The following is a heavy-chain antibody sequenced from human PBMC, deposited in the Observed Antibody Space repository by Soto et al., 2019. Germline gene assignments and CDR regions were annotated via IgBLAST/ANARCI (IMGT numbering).Heavy chain of an antibody. CDR3: ARDADIRPPPSIDY. J-gene: IGHJ4*02. CDR2: INAGNGNT. Sequence: RASVKVSCKASGYTFTSYAMHWVRQAPGQRLEWMGWINAGNGNTKYSQKFQGRVTITRDTSASTAYMELSSLRSEDTAVYYCARDADIRPPPSIDYWGQGTLVTVSS. CDR1: GYTFTSYA. D-gene: IGHD2-15*01. V-gene: IGHV1-3*01.